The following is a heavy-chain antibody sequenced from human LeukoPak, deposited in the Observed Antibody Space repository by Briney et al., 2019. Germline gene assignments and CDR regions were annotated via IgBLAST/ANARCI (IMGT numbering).Heavy chain of an antibody. J-gene: IGHJ4*02. Sequence: GGSLRLSCAASGFTFSSYAMSWVRQAPGKGLEWVSGISGSGGSTYYADSVKGRFTISRDNSKNTLYLQMNSLRAEDTAVYYCAKGTRSSSRFHFDYWGQGTLVTVSS. CDR3: AKGTRSSSRFHFDY. CDR2: ISGSGGST. CDR1: GFTFSSYA. D-gene: IGHD6-13*01. V-gene: IGHV3-23*01.